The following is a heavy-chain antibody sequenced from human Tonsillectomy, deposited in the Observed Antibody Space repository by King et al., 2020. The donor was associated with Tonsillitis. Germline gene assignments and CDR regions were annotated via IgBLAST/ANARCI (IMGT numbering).Heavy chain of an antibody. CDR3: ARSWGDSSSWYFDL. Sequence: QLVQSGAEVKKPGASVKVSCKASGNTFTGYYMHWVRQAPGQGLEWMGRINPNSGGTNYAQKFQGGVTMTRDTSISTAYMKLSRLRSDDTVVYYCARSWGDSSSWYFDLWGRGTLVTVSS. V-gene: IGHV1-2*05. CDR1: GNTFTGYY. J-gene: IGHJ2*01. CDR2: INPNSGGT. D-gene: IGHD6-13*01.